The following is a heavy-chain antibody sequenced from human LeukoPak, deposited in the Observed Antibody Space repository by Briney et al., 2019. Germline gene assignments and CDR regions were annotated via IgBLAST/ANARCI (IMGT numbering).Heavy chain of an antibody. D-gene: IGHD6-6*01. CDR3: ASDMRVDSSSSYRGYFDY. Sequence: GASVKVSCKASGYTFTSYYMHWVRQAPGQGLEWMGIINPSGGSTSYAQKFQGRVTMTRDMSTSTVYMELSSLRSEDTAVYYCASDMRVDSSSSYRGYFDYWGQGTLVTVSS. V-gene: IGHV1-46*01. CDR1: GYTFTSYY. CDR2: INPSGGST. J-gene: IGHJ4*02.